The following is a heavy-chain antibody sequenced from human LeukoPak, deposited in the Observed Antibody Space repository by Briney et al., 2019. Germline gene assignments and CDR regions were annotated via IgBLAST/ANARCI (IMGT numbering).Heavy chain of an antibody. V-gene: IGHV3-30*18. Sequence: PGRSLRLSCAASGFTFSSYGMHWVRQAPGKGLEWVAVISYDGSNIYYADSVKGRFTISRDNSKNTLYLQMNSLRAEDTAVYYCAKVRISSGWSDYWGQGTLVTVSS. D-gene: IGHD6-19*01. CDR2: ISYDGSNI. J-gene: IGHJ4*02. CDR1: GFTFSSYG. CDR3: AKVRISSGWSDY.